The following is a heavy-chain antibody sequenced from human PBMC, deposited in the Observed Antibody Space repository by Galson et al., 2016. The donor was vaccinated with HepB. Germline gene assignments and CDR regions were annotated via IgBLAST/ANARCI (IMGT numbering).Heavy chain of an antibody. J-gene: IGHJ4*02. CDR2: IEKDGSEK. Sequence: SLRLSCAASGFTFNNYWLSWVRQAPGKGLEWVANIEKDGSEKNYVDSVKGRFSISRDNAKNSLYLQMNSLRVEDTAVYYCASNYDFWNGDYWGQGALVTVSS. CDR3: ASNYDFWNGDY. D-gene: IGHD3-3*01. V-gene: IGHV3-7*03. CDR1: GFTFNNYW.